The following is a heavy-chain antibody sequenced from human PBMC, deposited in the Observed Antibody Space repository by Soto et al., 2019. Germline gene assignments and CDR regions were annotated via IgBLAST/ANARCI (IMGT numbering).Heavy chain of an antibody. CDR2: IGVLGDT. V-gene: IGHV3-13*01. D-gene: IGHD7-27*01. J-gene: IGHJ6*02. CDR3: ARGLLGAGDYYYGMDV. CDR1: GFTFNNHD. Sequence: GGSLRLSXAASGFTFNNHDMHWVRQATGKGLEWVSGIGVLGDTYYPGSVNGRFTISRENAKNSLYLQINDLRAGDTAVYYCARGLLGAGDYYYGMDVWGQGTTVTVSS.